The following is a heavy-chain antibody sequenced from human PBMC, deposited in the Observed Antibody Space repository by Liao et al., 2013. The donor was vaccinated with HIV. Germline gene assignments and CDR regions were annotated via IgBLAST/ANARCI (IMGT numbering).Heavy chain of an antibody. V-gene: IGHV4-61*02. CDR3: ARDQTASDGTYKGRYFDL. J-gene: IGHJ2*01. Sequence: QVQLQESGPGLVKPSQTLSLTCTVSGGSISSGNYYWSWIRQPAGKGLEWIGRIYSSGSTKYNPSLKSRVTISVDTSKNQFSLKLGSVTAADTAVYYCARDQTASDGTYKGRYFDLWGRGSLVTVSS. CDR2: IYSSGST. D-gene: IGHD1-26*01. CDR1: GGSISSGNYY.